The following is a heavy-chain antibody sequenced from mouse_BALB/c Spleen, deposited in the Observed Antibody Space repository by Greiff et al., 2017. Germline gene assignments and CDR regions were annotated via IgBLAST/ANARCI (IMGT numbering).Heavy chain of an antibody. V-gene: IGHV1-55*01. J-gene: IGHJ4*01. CDR1: GYNFTSYW. D-gene: IGHD3-1*01. CDR3: AREGGGLGYAMDY. CDR2: IYPGSGST. Sequence: QVQLQQPGAELVKPGPSVKLSCKASGYNFTSYWINWVKLRPGQGLEWIGDIYPGSGSTNYNEKFKSKATLTVDTSSSTVYMQLSSLASEDSALYYCAREGGGLGYAMDYWGQGTSVTVSS.